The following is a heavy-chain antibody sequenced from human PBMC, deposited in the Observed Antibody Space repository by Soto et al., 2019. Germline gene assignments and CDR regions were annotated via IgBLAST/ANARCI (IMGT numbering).Heavy chain of an antibody. CDR3: ARGPLHIFYMDV. CDR2: IDGDGRRT. J-gene: IGHJ6*03. CDR1: GVTFIGVW. Sequence: VVPLRLCCAASGVTFIGVWMHCVLQAPGQGLVWVSRIDGDGRRTNYADSVKGRVTISRDNAKNTLYLQMNSLRAEDTVLYYCARGPLHIFYMDVWGKGTTVTVSS. V-gene: IGHV3-74*01.